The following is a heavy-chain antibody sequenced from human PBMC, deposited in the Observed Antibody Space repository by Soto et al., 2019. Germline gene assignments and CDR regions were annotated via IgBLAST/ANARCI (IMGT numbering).Heavy chain of an antibody. D-gene: IGHD3-16*02. CDR1: GGSISSYY. CDR2: IYYSGST. V-gene: IGHV4-59*01. J-gene: IGHJ4*02. CDR3: ARDLYVWGSYRYFDY. Sequence: PSETLSLTCTVSGGSISSYYWSWIRQPPGKGLEWIGYIYYSGSTNYNPSLKSRVTISVDTSKNQFSLKLSSVTAADTAVYYCARDLYVWGSYRYFDYWGQGTLVTVSS.